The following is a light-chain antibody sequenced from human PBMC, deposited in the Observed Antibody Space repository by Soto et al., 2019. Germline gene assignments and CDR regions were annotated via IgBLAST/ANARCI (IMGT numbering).Light chain of an antibody. CDR1: QGISNY. CDR3: QKYNRAPWT. CDR2: AAS. Sequence: DIPMTQSPSSLSASVGDRVTITCRASQGISNYLAWYQQKPGKVPKLLIYAASTLQSRVPSRYSGSGSGTDFTLTSSSLQPEDGATYYCQKYNRAPWTFGQGTKVEIK. J-gene: IGKJ1*01. V-gene: IGKV1-27*01.